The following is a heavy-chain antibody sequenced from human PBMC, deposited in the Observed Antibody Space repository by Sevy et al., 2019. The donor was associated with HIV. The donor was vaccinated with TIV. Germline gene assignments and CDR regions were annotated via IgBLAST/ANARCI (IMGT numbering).Heavy chain of an antibody. CDR2: ISYDGSNK. CDR1: GFTFNSYA. CDR3: ARGCYYYDRSGYLNY. J-gene: IGHJ4*02. Sequence: GGSLRLSCAASGFTFNSYAMRWVRQAPGKGLEWVAGISYDGSNKYDADSVKGRFTISRDSSKNTLYLQMNSLRFEDTALYYCARGCYYYDRSGYLNYRGQGTLVTVSS. V-gene: IGHV3-30-3*01. D-gene: IGHD3-22*01.